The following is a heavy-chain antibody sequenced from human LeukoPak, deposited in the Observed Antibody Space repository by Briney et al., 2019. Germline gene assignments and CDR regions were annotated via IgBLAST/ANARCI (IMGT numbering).Heavy chain of an antibody. J-gene: IGHJ4*02. CDR2: ISHSGST. D-gene: IGHD3-22*01. V-gene: IGHV4-34*01. CDR3: VTYYYGSSAPKRNY. Sequence: SETLSLTCTVSGGSMSGYFWSRIRQPPGKGLEWIGEISHSGSTTYNPSLRSRVTISGDTSKKQFSLKLSSVTAADTAVYYCVTYYYGSSAPKRNYWGQGILVTVSS. CDR1: GGSMSGYF.